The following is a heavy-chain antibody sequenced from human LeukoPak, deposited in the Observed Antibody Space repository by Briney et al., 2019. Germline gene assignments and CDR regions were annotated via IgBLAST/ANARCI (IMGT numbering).Heavy chain of an antibody. CDR2: IWYDGSNK. CDR3: ARGGYYDILTGYLDY. D-gene: IGHD3-9*01. CDR1: GFTFSSYG. Sequence: PGRSLRLSCAASGFTFSSYGMHWVRQAPGKGLEWVAVIWYDGSNKYYADSVKGRFTISRDNSKNTLYLQMNSLRAEDTAVYYCARGGYYDILTGYLDYWGQGTLVTASS. V-gene: IGHV3-33*01. J-gene: IGHJ4*02.